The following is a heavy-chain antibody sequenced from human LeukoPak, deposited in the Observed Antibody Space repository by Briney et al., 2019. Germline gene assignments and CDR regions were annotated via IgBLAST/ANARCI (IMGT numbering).Heavy chain of an antibody. Sequence: PGGSLRLSCTASGFTFSTYWMTWVRQAPGKGLEWVANIKQDGSEQYYVDSVKGRFTISRDNAMNSLYLQMNSLRAEDTAVYYCARDAGGSYYRSWGQGTLVTVSS. CDR1: GFTFSTYW. V-gene: IGHV3-7*01. CDR2: IKQDGSEQ. CDR3: ARDAGGSYYRS. D-gene: IGHD1-26*01. J-gene: IGHJ5*02.